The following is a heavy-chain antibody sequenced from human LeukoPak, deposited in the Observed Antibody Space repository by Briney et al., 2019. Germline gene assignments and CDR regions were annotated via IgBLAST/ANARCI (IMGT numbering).Heavy chain of an antibody. V-gene: IGHV1-69*06. CDR3: ATYYYDSSGYSTFDY. J-gene: IGHJ4*02. Sequence: GASVKVSCKASGYTFTGYYMHWVRQAPGQGLEWMGGIIPIFGTANYAQKFQGRVTITADKSTSTAYMELSSLRSEDTAVYYCATYYYDSSGYSTFDYWGQGTLVTVSS. D-gene: IGHD3-22*01. CDR1: GYTFTGYY. CDR2: IIPIFGTA.